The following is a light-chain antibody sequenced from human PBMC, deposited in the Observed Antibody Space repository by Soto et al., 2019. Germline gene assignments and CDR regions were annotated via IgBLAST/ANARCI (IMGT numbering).Light chain of an antibody. J-gene: IGKJ3*01. V-gene: IGKV1-27*01. Sequence: DIQMTQSPSSLSASVGDRVTITCRASQYISNSLAWYQQKPGKVPKLLIYAASTLQSGVPSRFSGSGSGTDFTLTISSLQPEDVATYYCQKWAFGPGTKVDIK. CDR3: QKWA. CDR2: AAS. CDR1: QYISNS.